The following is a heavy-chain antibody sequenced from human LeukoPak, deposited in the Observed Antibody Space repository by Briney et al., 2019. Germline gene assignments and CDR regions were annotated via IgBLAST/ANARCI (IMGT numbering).Heavy chain of an antibody. D-gene: IGHD2-2*01. V-gene: IGHV3-7*01. J-gene: IGHJ4*02. CDR1: GFTFSSYW. CDR2: IKQDGSEK. Sequence: PGGSLRLSCAASGFTFSSYWMSWVRQAPEKGLEWVANIKQDGSEKYYVDSVEGRFTISRDKDKNSLYLQMNSLRAEDTAVYYCARDHCSSTSCYGGFDYWDQGTLVTVSS. CDR3: ARDHCSSTSCYGGFDY.